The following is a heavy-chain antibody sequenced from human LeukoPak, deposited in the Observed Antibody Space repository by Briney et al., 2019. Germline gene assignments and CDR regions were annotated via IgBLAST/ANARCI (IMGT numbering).Heavy chain of an antibody. CDR2: INSDGSIT. J-gene: IGHJ4*02. D-gene: IGHD3-22*01. CDR1: RFTFSAVSRFVFSNYW. CDR3: ARSPMYYYDGTGYGGWYFDY. V-gene: IGHV3-74*03. Sequence: GGSLRLSCAASRFTFSAVSRFVFSNYWMHWVRQAPGEGLVWVSRINSDGSITEYAGSVKGRFTISRDNAKNTLYLQMNSLRAEDTAVYYCARSPMYYYDGTGYGGWYFDYWGQGTLVTASS.